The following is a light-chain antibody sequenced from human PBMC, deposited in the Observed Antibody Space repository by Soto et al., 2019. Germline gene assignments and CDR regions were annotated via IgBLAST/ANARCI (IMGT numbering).Light chain of an antibody. J-gene: IGKJ1*01. CDR2: AAS. CDR3: QQSYSSPWT. V-gene: IGKV1-8*01. CDR1: QGISSY. Sequence: IHMTQSASSLSASTGDRVTIACRASQGISSYLAWYQQKPGRAPKILIYAASSLQSGVPSRFSGGGYGTDFTLTITSLQTEDFATYYCQQSYSSPWTFGQGTKVDIK.